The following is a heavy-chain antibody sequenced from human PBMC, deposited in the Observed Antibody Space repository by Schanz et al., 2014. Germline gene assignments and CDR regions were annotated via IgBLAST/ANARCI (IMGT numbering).Heavy chain of an antibody. V-gene: IGHV1-69*08. Sequence: QVQLVQSGAEVKKPGSSVKVSCKASGGTFSISTLTWVRQAPGQGLEWMGRIIPILDKTNYAQKFRGRVTMTRDTSTSTVYMELSSLRSEDTAVYFCARGPSTGAFDIWGQGTMVTVSS. CDR3: ARGPSTGAFDI. CDR1: GGTFSIST. CDR2: IIPILDKT. J-gene: IGHJ3*02.